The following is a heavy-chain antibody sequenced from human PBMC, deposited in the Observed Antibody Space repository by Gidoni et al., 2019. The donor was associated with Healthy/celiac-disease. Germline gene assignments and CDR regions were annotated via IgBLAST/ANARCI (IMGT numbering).Heavy chain of an antibody. J-gene: IGHJ4*02. Sequence: GLSWVSYISSSGSTIYYADSVKGRFTISRDNAKNSLYLQMNSLRAEDTAVYYCARSQGVAGLDYWGQGTLVTVSS. D-gene: IGHD6-19*01. CDR3: ARSQGVAGLDY. V-gene: IGHV3-11*01. CDR2: ISSSGSTI.